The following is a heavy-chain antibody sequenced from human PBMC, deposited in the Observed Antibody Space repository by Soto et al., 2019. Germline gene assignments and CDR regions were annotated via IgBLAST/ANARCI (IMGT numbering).Heavy chain of an antibody. CDR2: IIPIFGTA. J-gene: IGHJ2*01. Sequence: QVQLVQSGAEVKKPGSSVKVSCKASGGTFSSYAISWVRQAPGQGLEWMGGIIPIFGTANYAQKFQGRVTITADESTSTAYMELSSLRSEDTAVYYCARRRDYYDSSGYSWYFDLWGRGTLVTVSS. CDR3: ARRRDYYDSSGYSWYFDL. D-gene: IGHD3-22*01. CDR1: GGTFSSYA. V-gene: IGHV1-69*12.